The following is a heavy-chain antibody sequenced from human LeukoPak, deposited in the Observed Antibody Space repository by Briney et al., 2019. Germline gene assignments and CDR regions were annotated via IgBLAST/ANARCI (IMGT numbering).Heavy chain of an antibody. CDR3: ARVVASTSIDS. Sequence: SETLSLTCIVSGYSIRSSNFWGWVRQPPGKGLEWIGSIFHSGSVYYNPSLKSRVTISVDPSKNRFSLKLTSVTAADTAVYYCARVVASTSIDSWGQGTLVTVSS. CDR2: IFHSGSV. V-gene: IGHV4-38-2*02. CDR1: GYSIRSSNF. D-gene: IGHD2-15*01. J-gene: IGHJ4*02.